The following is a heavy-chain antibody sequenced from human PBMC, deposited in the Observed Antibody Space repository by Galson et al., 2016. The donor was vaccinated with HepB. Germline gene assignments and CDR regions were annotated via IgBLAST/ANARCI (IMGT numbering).Heavy chain of an antibody. Sequence: SLRLSCAASGFIFSNYAMSWVRQVPGKGLEWVSAISGSGGSTHYADSVKGRFTISRDNSKNTLYPQMNSLRAGDTAVYYCANAVTRNTIFAVVTGKEGAHYGMDVWGQGTTVTVSS. D-gene: IGHD3-3*01. CDR2: ISGSGGST. J-gene: IGHJ6*02. V-gene: IGHV3-23*01. CDR1: GFIFSNYA. CDR3: ANAVTRNTIFAVVTGKEGAHYGMDV.